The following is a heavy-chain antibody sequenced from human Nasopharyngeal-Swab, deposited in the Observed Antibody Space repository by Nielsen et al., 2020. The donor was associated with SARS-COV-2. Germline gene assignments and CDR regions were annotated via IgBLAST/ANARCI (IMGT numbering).Heavy chain of an antibody. J-gene: IGHJ4*02. V-gene: IGHV3-48*04. D-gene: IGHD3-22*01. CDR3: AKDIGLYYYNSSGLLDY. Sequence: GESLKISCAASGFTFSSYNMNWVRQAPGKGLECISYISSSSSTMYYADSVKGRFTISRDNAKNSLYLQMNSLRAEDTALYYCAKDIGLYYYNSSGLLDYWGQGTLVTVSS. CDR2: ISSSSSTM. CDR1: GFTFSSYN.